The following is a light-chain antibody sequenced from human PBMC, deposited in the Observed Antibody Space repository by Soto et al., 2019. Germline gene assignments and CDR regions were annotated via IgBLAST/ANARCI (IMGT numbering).Light chain of an antibody. J-gene: IGKJ4*01. CDR3: QQRKKLPPLT. CDR1: QSVDIY. CDR2: DAS. V-gene: IGKV3-11*01. Sequence: ETVLTQSPATLSLSPGERATLSCRASQSVDIYLAWYQQKPGQAPRLLIYDASNRATGIPDRFSGSGSGTDFTLTISSLEPEDFAVYYCQQRKKLPPLTFGGGTKVEIK.